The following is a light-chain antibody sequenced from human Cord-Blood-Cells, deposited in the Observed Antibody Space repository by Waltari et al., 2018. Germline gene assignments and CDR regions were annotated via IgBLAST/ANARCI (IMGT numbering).Light chain of an antibody. V-gene: IGKV1-27*01. CDR3: QKYNSAPT. CDR1: QGISNY. Sequence: DIQMTQSPSSLSASVGDRVTITCRAIQGISNYLACYQQKPGKVPKLLIYAASTLQSGVPSRFSSSGSGTDFTLTISSLQPEDVATYYCQKYNSAPTFGQGTKVEIK. J-gene: IGKJ1*01. CDR2: AAS.